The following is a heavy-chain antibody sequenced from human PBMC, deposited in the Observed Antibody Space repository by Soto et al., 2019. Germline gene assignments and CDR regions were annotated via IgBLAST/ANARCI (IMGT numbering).Heavy chain of an antibody. CDR3: AGGTGWVHDY. J-gene: IGHJ4*02. V-gene: IGHV3-7*04. CDR1: GFNFSNYW. D-gene: IGHD1-1*01. CDR2: IKQDGSAK. Sequence: GSLRLSCEGSGFNFSNYWMNWVRQTPGKGLEWVANIKQDGSAKNYVESVKGRFTISRDNAKNLVYQQTNSLRAEDTAVYYCAGGTGWVHDYWGQGTLVTVSS.